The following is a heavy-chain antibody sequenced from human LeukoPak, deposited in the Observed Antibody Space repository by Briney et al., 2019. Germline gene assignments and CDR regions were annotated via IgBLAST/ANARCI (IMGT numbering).Heavy chain of an antibody. CDR1: GFTFSSYG. Sequence: PGGSLRLSCAASGFTFSSYGMSWVRQAPGKGLEWVSAISGSGVSTYYTDSVKGRFTISRDNSKNTLYLQMNSLRVEDTALYYCARVLAADSEDYFDYWGQGTLVTVSS. J-gene: IGHJ4*02. V-gene: IGHV3-23*01. CDR3: ARVLAADSEDYFDY. D-gene: IGHD4-11*01. CDR2: ISGSGVST.